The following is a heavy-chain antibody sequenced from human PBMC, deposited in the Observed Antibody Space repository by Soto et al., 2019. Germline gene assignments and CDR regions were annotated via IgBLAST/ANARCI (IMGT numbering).Heavy chain of an antibody. Sequence: GASVKVSCKASGYTFSNYGISWVRQAPGQGLEWMGWVGAFNGHTNYAQNLQGRVTMTTDTATSTAFMVLRSLRSDDTAVYYCARDPRGYTYGTLDYWGQGTLVTVSS. CDR2: VGAFNGHT. V-gene: IGHV1-18*01. D-gene: IGHD5-18*01. CDR1: GYTFSNYG. CDR3: ARDPRGYTYGTLDY. J-gene: IGHJ4*02.